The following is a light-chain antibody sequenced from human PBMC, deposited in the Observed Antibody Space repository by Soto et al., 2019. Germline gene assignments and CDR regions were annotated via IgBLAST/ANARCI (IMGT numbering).Light chain of an antibody. J-gene: IGKJ5*01. CDR2: EAS. CDR1: QSLNNW. CDR3: QQLYTLPFT. Sequence: DIQMTQSPSTLSASLGDRVTITCRASQSLNNWLAWYQQKPGKAPKLLIYEASTLQSGVPSRFSGSGSGTEFTLTISGLLPEDFAAYHCQQLYTLPFTFGQGTRLEIK. V-gene: IGKV1-5*01.